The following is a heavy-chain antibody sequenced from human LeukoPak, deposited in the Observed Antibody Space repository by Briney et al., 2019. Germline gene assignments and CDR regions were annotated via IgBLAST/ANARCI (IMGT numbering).Heavy chain of an antibody. CDR2: IGTAGDT. V-gene: IGHV3-13*03. CDR3: ARGHVLRFLEWLFFSWFDP. J-gene: IGHJ5*02. CDR1: GFTFSSYD. Sequence: GGSLRLSCAACGFTFSSYDMHWVRQATGKGLEWVSAIGTAGDTYYPGSVKGQFTISRENAKNSLYLQMNSLRAGDTAVYYCARGHVLRFLEWLFFSWFDPWGQGTLVTVSS. D-gene: IGHD3-3*01.